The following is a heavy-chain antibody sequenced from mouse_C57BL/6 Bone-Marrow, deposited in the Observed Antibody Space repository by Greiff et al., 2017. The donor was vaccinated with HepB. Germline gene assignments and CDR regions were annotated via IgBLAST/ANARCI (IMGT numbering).Heavy chain of an antibody. CDR2: IYPRSGNT. J-gene: IGHJ3*01. V-gene: IGHV1-81*01. Sequence: VQLQQSGAELARPGASVKLSCKASGYTFTSYGISWVKQRTGQGLEWIGEIYPRSGNTYYNEKFKGKATLTADKSSSTAYMELRSLTSEDSAVYFCENYYGSSYGGFAYWGQGTLVTVSA. D-gene: IGHD1-1*01. CDR3: ENYYGSSYGGFAY. CDR1: GYTFTSYG.